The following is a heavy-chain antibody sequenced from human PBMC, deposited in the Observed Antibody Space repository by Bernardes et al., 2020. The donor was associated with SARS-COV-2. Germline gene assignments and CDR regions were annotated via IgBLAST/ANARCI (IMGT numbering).Heavy chain of an antibody. V-gene: IGHV1-2*02. Sequence: ASMKVSCKASGYPFTGYYLHWVRQAPGQGLEWMGWINPNSGGTNYAQRFQDRVTMTRDTSISTAYMELSRLRSDDTAVYYCALPPTNYDRFGMDVWGQGTTVTVSS. CDR2: INPNSGGT. CDR1: GYPFTGYY. D-gene: IGHD3-22*01. CDR3: ALPPTNYDRFGMDV. J-gene: IGHJ6*02.